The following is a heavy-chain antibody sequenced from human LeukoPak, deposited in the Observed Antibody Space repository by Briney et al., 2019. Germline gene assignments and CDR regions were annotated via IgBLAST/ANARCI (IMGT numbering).Heavy chain of an antibody. CDR3: AKDTTRYYFDY. V-gene: IGHV3-23*01. CDR1: GFTFSSYA. J-gene: IGHJ4*02. CDR2: ISGPGGST. D-gene: IGHD1-26*01. Sequence: GGSLRLSCAASGFTFSSYAMSGVRQAPGKGLEGVSGISGPGGSTYYADSVKGRFTISRDNSKNTLYLQMNSLRAEDTAVYYCAKDTTRYYFDYWGQGTLVTVSS.